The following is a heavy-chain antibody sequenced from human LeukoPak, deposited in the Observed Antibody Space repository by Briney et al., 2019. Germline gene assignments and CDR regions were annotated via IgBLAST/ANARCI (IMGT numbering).Heavy chain of an antibody. CDR1: GYTFTSYY. J-gene: IGHJ4*02. D-gene: IGHD6-13*01. V-gene: IGHV1-46*01. Sequence: GASVKVSCKASGYTFTSYYMHWVRQAPGQGLEWMGIINPSGGSTSYAQKFQGRVTMTRDTSTSTVYMELRSLRSDDTAVYYCARDRAAASPCDYWGQGTLVTVSS. CDR3: ARDRAAASPCDY. CDR2: INPSGGST.